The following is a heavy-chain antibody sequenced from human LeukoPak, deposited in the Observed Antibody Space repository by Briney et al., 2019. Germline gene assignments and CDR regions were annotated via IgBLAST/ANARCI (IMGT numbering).Heavy chain of an antibody. Sequence: KPGGSLRLSCAASGFTFSSYSMNWVRQAPGKGLEWVSSISSSSSYIYYADSVKGRFTISRGNAKNSLYLQMNSLRAEDTAVYYCARDKITGTRGFDYWGQGTLVTVSS. V-gene: IGHV3-21*01. J-gene: IGHJ4*02. D-gene: IGHD1-20*01. CDR1: GFTFSSYS. CDR2: ISSSSSYI. CDR3: ARDKITGTRGFDY.